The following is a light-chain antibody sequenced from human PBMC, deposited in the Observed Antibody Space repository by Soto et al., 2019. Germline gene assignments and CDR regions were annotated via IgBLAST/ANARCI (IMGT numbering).Light chain of an antibody. CDR3: KQVTHWPLS. CDR1: QSLVYSDGNTY. CDR2: KVS. V-gene: IGKV2-30*01. Sequence: DVVMTQSPLSLPVTLGQPASISCRSSQSLVYSDGNTYLDWFQQRPGQSPRRLIYKVSTRDSGVPVRFSGSGSGTDFTLKISRVEAEDVGVYFCKQVTHWPLSFGPGTKMDIK. J-gene: IGKJ3*01.